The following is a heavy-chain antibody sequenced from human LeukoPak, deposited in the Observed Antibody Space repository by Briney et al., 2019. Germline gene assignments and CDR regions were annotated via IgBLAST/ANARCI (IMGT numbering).Heavy chain of an antibody. J-gene: IGHJ4*02. CDR2: ITASGETT. V-gene: IGHV3-23*01. Sequence: GGSLTLPCAVSGFTFSNSAMSWLRQAPGKGLEWVSAITASGETTYYADSVRGRFNISRDNFKNTLYLEMRSLRAEDTAVSYRAKGPSTWDFWGQGTLVTVSS. CDR3: AKGPSTWDF. CDR1: GFTFSNSA.